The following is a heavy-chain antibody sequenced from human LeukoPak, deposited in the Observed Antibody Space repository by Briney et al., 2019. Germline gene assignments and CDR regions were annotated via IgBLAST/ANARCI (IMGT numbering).Heavy chain of an antibody. J-gene: IGHJ5*02. D-gene: IGHD3-22*01. Sequence: SETLSLTCTVSDXSISSYYWSWIGQPPGKGLEWIGYIYSSGSTNYNPSLKSRVTMSVDTSKNQFSLKLNSVTAADTAVYYCARSRDSSGYRNNWFDPWGQGTLVTVSS. CDR3: ARSRDSSGYRNNWFDP. CDR2: IYSSGST. V-gene: IGHV4-59*01. CDR1: DXSISSYY.